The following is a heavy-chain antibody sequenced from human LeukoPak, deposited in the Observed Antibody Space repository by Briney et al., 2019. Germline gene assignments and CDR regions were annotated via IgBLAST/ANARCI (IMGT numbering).Heavy chain of an antibody. Sequence: GGSLRLSCAASGFTVSSNYMNWVRQAPGKGLEWVSVIYGGGKTYYADSVKGRFTISRDNSKNTLYLQINSLRAEDTAVYYCARDLKNDYWGQGTLVTVSS. CDR1: GFTVSSNY. D-gene: IGHD3-9*01. CDR3: ARDLKNDY. CDR2: IYGGGKT. J-gene: IGHJ4*02. V-gene: IGHV3-53*01.